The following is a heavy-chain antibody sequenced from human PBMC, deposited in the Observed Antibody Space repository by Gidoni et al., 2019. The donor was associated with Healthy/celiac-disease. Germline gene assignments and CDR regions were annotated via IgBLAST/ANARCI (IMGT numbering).Heavy chain of an antibody. J-gene: IGHJ3*02. CDR2: IWYDGSNK. D-gene: IGHD3-16*02. CDR3: ASPIVLEMTNNDELTNNAFDI. CDR1: GFTFSSHG. Sequence: QVQLVESGGGVVQPGRSLRLSCAASGFTFSSHGMHWVRQAPGKGLEWVAVIWYDGSNKYYADSVKGRFTISRDNSKNTLYLQMNSLRAEDTAVYYCASPIVLEMTNNDELTNNAFDIWGQGTMVTVSS. V-gene: IGHV3-33*01.